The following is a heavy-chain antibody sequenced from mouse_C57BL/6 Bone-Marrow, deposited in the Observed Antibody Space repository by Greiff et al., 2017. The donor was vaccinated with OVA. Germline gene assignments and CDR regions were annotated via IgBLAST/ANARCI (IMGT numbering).Heavy chain of an antibody. CDR2: INPNYGTT. CDR1: GYSFTDYN. J-gene: IGHJ3*01. D-gene: IGHD3-2*02. Sequence: QLQESGPELVKPGASVKISCKASGYSFTDYNMNWVKQSNGKSLEWIGVINPNYGTTSYNQKFKGKATLTVDQSSSTAYMQLNSLTSEDSAVYYCARGRGQLRPAWFAYWGQGTLVTVSA. CDR3: ARGRGQLRPAWFAY. V-gene: IGHV1-39*01.